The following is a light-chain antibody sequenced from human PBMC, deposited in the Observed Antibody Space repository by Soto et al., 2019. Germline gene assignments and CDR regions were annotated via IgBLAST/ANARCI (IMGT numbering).Light chain of an antibody. CDR1: SGYSNYA. CDR3: QTWGTGPWV. J-gene: IGLJ3*02. CDR2: LNSDGSH. V-gene: IGLV4-69*01. Sequence: QLVLTQSPSASASLGASVKLTCTLSSGYSNYAIAWHQQQPEKGPRYLMKLNSDGSHSKGDGIPDRFSGSSSGAERYLTISSLQSEDEADYYCQTWGTGPWVFGGGTKLTVL.